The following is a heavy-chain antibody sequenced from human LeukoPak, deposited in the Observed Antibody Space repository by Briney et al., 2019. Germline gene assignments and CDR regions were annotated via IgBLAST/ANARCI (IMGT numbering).Heavy chain of an antibody. Sequence: SETLSLTCTVSGGSISSYYWSWIRQPPGKGLEWIGYIYSSGSTNYNPSLKSRITISVDASKNQFSLKLSSVTAADTAVYYCARFAYCGGHCWYYFDPWGQGTLVTVSS. V-gene: IGHV4-59*01. CDR3: ARFAYCGGHCWYYFDP. D-gene: IGHD2-21*02. J-gene: IGHJ4*02. CDR1: GGSISSYY. CDR2: IYSSGST.